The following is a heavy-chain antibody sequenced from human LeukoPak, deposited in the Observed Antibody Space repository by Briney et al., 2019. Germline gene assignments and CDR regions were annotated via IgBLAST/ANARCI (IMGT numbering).Heavy chain of an antibody. CDR2: ISGSDGNT. Sequence: GGSLRLSCAASGFTFSKYAMSWVRQAPGKGLEWVSAISGSDGNTFYADSVKGRSTISRDNSKNTLSLQMNSLRAEDTVLYYCAKDSSVPYGITDWGQGTLVTVSS. D-gene: IGHD4-17*01. CDR3: AKDSSVPYGITD. V-gene: IGHV3-23*01. CDR1: GFTFSKYA. J-gene: IGHJ4*02.